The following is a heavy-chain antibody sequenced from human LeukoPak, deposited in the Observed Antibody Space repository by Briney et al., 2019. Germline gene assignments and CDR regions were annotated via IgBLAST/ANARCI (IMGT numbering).Heavy chain of an antibody. D-gene: IGHD6-13*01. V-gene: IGHV3-23*01. CDR1: GFTFSSYA. CDR2: IGSGGVDT. Sequence: PGGSLRLSCAASGFTFSSYAMGWVRQAPGKGLEWVSGIGSGGVDTHYADSVKGRFTISRDNSKNTLYLQMNSLRAEDTAVYYCARPTITTAGTRWFDPWGQGTLVTVSS. J-gene: IGHJ5*02. CDR3: ARPTITTAGTRWFDP.